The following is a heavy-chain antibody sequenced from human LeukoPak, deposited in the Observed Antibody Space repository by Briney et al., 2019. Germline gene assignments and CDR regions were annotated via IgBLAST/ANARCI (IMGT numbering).Heavy chain of an antibody. D-gene: IGHD4-17*01. J-gene: IGHJ4*02. CDR1: GFTFNTYW. CDR2: IKQDGSET. Sequence: PGGPLRLSCAASGFTFNTYWMSWVRQAPGKGLKWVAHIKQDGSETYYVESVKGRFTVSRDNAKNSLYLQMSSLRAEDTAVYYCTTGGDSWGQGTLLTVSS. V-gene: IGHV3-7*01. CDR3: TTGGDS.